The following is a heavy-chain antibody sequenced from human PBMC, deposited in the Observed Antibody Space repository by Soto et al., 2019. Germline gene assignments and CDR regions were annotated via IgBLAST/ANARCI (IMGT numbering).Heavy chain of an antibody. D-gene: IGHD6-13*01. CDR2: IYYSGIT. V-gene: IGHV4-59*01. CDR3: ARGSGYSSSWFGD. CDR1: GGSISSYY. Sequence: QVQLQESGPGLVKPSETLSLTCTVSGGSISSYYWSWIRQPPGKGLEWIGYIYYSGITNYNPYLKSRVAISVDTSKNQFSLRLSAVTAADTAVYYWARGSGYSSSWFGDWGQGTLVTVSS. J-gene: IGHJ4*02.